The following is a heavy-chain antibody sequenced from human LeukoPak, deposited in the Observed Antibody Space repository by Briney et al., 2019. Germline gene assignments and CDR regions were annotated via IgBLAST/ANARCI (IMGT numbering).Heavy chain of an antibody. CDR1: GFTFSSYW. Sequence: GGSLRLSCAASGFTFSSYWMSWVRQAPGKGLEWVANINQDGSEKYYVDSVKGRFTISRDNAKNSLYLQMNSLRAEDTAVYYCAREGLGYCSSTSCYTTPQDYFDYWGLGTLVTVSS. D-gene: IGHD2-2*02. CDR3: AREGLGYCSSTSCYTTPQDYFDY. CDR2: INQDGSEK. V-gene: IGHV3-7*01. J-gene: IGHJ4*02.